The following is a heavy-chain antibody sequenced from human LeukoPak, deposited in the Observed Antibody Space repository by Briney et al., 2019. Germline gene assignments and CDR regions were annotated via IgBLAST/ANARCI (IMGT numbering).Heavy chain of an antibody. J-gene: IGHJ4*02. CDR2: IYYSGST. D-gene: IGHD6-13*01. Sequence: PAETLSLTCTVSGGSISSSSYYWGWIRQPPGKGLEWIGSIYYSGSTYYNPSLRRRFTISVDTSKNQFSLKLSSVPAPDTAVYYCARTIYYIAAAKLQIDNRYYFDYWGQGTLVTVSS. V-gene: IGHV4-39*01. CDR1: GGSISSSSYY. CDR3: ARTIYYIAAAKLQIDNRYYFDY.